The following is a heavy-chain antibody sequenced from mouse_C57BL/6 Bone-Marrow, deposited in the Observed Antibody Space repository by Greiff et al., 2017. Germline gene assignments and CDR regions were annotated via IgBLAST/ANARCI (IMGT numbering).Heavy chain of an antibody. V-gene: IGHV6-3*01. Sequence: DVHLVESGGGLVQPGGSMKLSCVASGFTFSNYWMNWVRQSPEKGLEWVAQIRLKSDNYATHYAESVKGRFTISRDDSKSSVYLQMNNLRAEDTGIYYCTLYYYYGSSSWGQGTTLTVSS. CDR2: IRLKSDNYAT. CDR1: GFTFSNYW. D-gene: IGHD1-1*01. J-gene: IGHJ2*01. CDR3: TLYYYYGSSS.